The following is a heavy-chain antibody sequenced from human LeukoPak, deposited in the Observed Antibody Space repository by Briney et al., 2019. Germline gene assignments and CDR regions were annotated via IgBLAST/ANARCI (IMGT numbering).Heavy chain of an antibody. J-gene: IGHJ4*02. CDR2: IYYSGST. V-gene: IGHV4-59*08. Sequence: SETLSLTCTVSGGSISSYYWSWIRQPPGKGLEWIGYIYYSGSTNYDPSLKSRVTISVDTSKNQFSLKLSSVTAADTAVYYCARLNGGPNGYSSSWYFDYWGQGTLVTVSS. CDR3: ARLNGGPNGYSSSWYFDY. D-gene: IGHD6-13*01. CDR1: GGSISSYY.